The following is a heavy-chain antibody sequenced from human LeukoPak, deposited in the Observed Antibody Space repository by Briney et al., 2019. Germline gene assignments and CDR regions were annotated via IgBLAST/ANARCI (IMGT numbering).Heavy chain of an antibody. CDR1: GSTVSSNY. Sequence: GGSLRLSCAASGSTVSSNYMSWVRQAPGKGLEWVSVIYSGGSTYYADSVKGRFTISRDNSKNTLYLQMNSLRAEDTAVYYCASDSSGYYQNLDYWGQGTLVTVSS. V-gene: IGHV3-53*01. J-gene: IGHJ4*02. CDR3: ASDSSGYYQNLDY. CDR2: IYSGGST. D-gene: IGHD3-22*01.